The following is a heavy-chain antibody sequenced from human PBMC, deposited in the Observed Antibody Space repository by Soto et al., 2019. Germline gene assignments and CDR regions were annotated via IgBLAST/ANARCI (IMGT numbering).Heavy chain of an antibody. V-gene: IGHV4-34*01. CDR3: ARGRAYYYGSGSIGDYYYYGMDV. CDR1: GGSFSGYY. J-gene: IGHJ6*02. CDR2: INHSGST. D-gene: IGHD3-10*01. Sequence: PSETLSLTCAVYGGSFSGYYWSWIRQPPGKGLEWIGEINHSGSTNYNPSLKSRVTISVDTSKNQFSLKLSSVTAADTAVYYCARGRAYYYGSGSIGDYYYYGMDVWGQGTTVTSP.